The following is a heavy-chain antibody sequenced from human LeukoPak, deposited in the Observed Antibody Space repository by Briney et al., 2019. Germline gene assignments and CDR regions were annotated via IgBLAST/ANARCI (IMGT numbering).Heavy chain of an antibody. CDR2: ISAYNGNT. CDR3: ARDRVEYNSWQGNWFDP. V-gene: IGHV1-18*04. D-gene: IGHD6-6*01. J-gene: IGHJ5*02. Sequence: ASLTLSCTASGYTFTSYYMRWVRQAPGQGLEWMGWISAYNGNTNYAQKLKGRVTMTTDTSTNTAYMELRSLRSDDTAVYYCARDRVEYNSWQGNWFDPWGQGTLVTVSS. CDR1: GYTFTSYY.